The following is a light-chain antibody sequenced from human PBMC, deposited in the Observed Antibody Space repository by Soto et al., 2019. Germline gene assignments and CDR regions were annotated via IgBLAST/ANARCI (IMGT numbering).Light chain of an antibody. CDR2: DAS. V-gene: IGKV3-11*01. J-gene: IGKJ3*01. CDR3: QQRSNWRFT. CDR1: QSVSSY. Sequence: EIVLTQSPATLSLSPGERATLACRASQSVSSYLAWYQQKPGQAPRLLIYDASNRATGIPARFSRSGSGTAFTLTISSLEPEDFAVYYCQQRSNWRFTFGPGTKVDIK.